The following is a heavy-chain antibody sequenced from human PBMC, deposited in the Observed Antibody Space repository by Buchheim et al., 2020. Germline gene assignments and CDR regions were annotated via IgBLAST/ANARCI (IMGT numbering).Heavy chain of an antibody. D-gene: IGHD4-17*01. CDR1: GYTFTSYA. J-gene: IGHJ6*02. CDR2: IIPIFGTA. V-gene: IGHV1-69*13. CDR3: ARSSGGYGDYDTPGYYYYGMDV. Sequence: QVQLVQSGAEVKKPGASVKVSCKASGYTFTSYAISWVRQAPGQGLEWMGGIIPIFGTANYAQKFQGRVTITADESTSTAYMELSSLRSEDTAVYYCARSSGGYGDYDTPGYYYYGMDVWGQGTT.